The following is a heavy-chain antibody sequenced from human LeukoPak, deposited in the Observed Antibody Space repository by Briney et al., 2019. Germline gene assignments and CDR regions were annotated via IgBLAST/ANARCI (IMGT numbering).Heavy chain of an antibody. CDR2: ISAYNGNT. Sequence: ASVKVSCKTSGYTFTSYGISWVRQAPGQGLEWMGWISAYNGNTNYAQKLQGRVTMTTDTSTSTAYMELRSLRSDDTAVYYCARDGDNCSGGSCYLRYYYYYGMDVWGQGTTVTVSS. V-gene: IGHV1-18*01. CDR3: ARDGDNCSGGSCYLRYYYYYGMDV. CDR1: GYTFTSYG. J-gene: IGHJ6*02. D-gene: IGHD2-15*01.